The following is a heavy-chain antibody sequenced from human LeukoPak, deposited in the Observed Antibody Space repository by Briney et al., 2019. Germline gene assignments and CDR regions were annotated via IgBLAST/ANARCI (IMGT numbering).Heavy chain of an antibody. J-gene: IGHJ4*02. CDR1: GFTFSSYG. V-gene: IGHV3-30*18. Sequence: PGGSLRLSCAASGFTFSSYGMHWVRQAPGKGLEWVAVISYDGSNKYYADSVKGRFTISRDNSKNTLYLQMNSLRAEDTAVYYCAKVHGPYYYGSWSYYDYWGQGTLVTVSS. CDR2: ISYDGSNK. CDR3: AKVHGPYYYGSWSYYDY. D-gene: IGHD3-10*01.